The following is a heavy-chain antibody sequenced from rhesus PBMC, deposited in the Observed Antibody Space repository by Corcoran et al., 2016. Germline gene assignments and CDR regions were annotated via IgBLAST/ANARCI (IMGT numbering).Heavy chain of an antibody. J-gene: IGHJ5-2*02. V-gene: IGHV4-160*01. CDR1: GGSFSSYW. D-gene: IGHD3-3*01. CDR2: IYGRSGRT. Sequence: QVQLQESGPGLVKPSETLSLTCAVSGGSFSSYWWGWIRQPPGKGLEWIGSIYGRSGRTEYNPSLKSRATISRDTAKNQFSLKLSAVTAADTAVYYCAREPGYNFWSGYWNSLDVWGRGVLVTVSS. CDR3: AREPGYNFWSGYWNSLDV.